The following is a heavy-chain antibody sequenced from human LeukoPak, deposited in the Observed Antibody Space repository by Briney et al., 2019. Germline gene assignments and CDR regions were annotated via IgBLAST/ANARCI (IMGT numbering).Heavy chain of an antibody. Sequence: SETLSLTCTVSGYFSTAYYWGWIRQPPGKGLEWIASICHDGHTYYNPSLKSQVSISVDMSRNQFSLKLNSLTAADTAVYYCARQVATKGEWAFDVWGQGTMVTVSS. CDR3: ARQVATKGEWAFDV. CDR2: ICHDGHT. CDR1: GYFSTAYY. V-gene: IGHV4-38-2*02. D-gene: IGHD5-12*01. J-gene: IGHJ3*01.